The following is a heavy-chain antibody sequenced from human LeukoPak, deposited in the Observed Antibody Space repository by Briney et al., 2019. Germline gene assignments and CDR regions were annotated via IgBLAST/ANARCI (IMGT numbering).Heavy chain of an antibody. CDR3: AKGGIMQSSSPGLQYFDL. CDR2: IGAGGTFT. D-gene: IGHD6-6*01. CDR1: GFTFSSYA. J-gene: IGHJ2*01. Sequence: GGSLRLSCTASGFTFSSYAMNWVRQAPGKGLEWVSGIGAGGTFTYYADSVKGRFTISRDNSKNTLYLQMNSLRAEDTAVYYCAKGGIMQSSSPGLQYFDLWGRGTLVSVSS. V-gene: IGHV3-23*01.